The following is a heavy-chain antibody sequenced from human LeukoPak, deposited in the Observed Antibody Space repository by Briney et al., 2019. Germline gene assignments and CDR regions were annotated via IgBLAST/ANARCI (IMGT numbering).Heavy chain of an antibody. CDR1: GYSFTSYW. CDR3: SRGPYRNSAHYYYGMDV. CDR2: IYPGDSDT. Sequence: GESLKTSCKGSGYSFTSYWIGGGRQIPGKGLEWVGIIYPGDSDTRYSPSFQGQVTISADKSISTADLKWSSRKASDTAMYYCSRGPYRNSAHYYYGMDVWGQGTTVTVSS. J-gene: IGHJ6*01. D-gene: IGHD4-11*01. V-gene: IGHV5-51*01.